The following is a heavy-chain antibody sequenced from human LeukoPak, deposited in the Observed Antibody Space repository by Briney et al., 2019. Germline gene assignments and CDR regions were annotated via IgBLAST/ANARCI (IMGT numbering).Heavy chain of an antibody. CDR2: ISYDGSNK. V-gene: IGHV3-30-3*01. CDR3: AKDTPKRYGDYAMALTRAEGPDY. CDR1: GFTFSSYA. D-gene: IGHD4-17*01. Sequence: GGSLRLSCAASGFTFSSYAMHWVRQAPGKGLEWVAVISYDGSNKYYADSVKGRFTISRDNSKNTLYLQMNSLRAEDTAVYYCAKDTPKRYGDYAMALTRAEGPDYWGQGTLVTVSS. J-gene: IGHJ4*02.